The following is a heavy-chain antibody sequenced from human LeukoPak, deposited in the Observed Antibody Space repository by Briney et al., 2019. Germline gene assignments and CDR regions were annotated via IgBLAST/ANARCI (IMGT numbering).Heavy chain of an antibody. CDR1: GGSFSGYY. D-gene: IGHD2-2*01. V-gene: IGHV4-34*01. J-gene: IGHJ6*03. CDR3: ARLSTPRGYYYYYMDV. Sequence: PSETLSLTCAVYGGSFSGYYWSWIRQPPGKGLEWIGVINHSGSTNYNPPLKSRVTISVDTSRNQFSLKLSSVTAADTAVYYCARLSTPRGYYYYYMDVWGKGTTVTISS. CDR2: INHSGST.